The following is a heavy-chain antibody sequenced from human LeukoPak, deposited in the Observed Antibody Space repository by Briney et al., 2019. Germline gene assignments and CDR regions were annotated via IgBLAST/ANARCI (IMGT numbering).Heavy chain of an antibody. D-gene: IGHD3-22*01. Sequence: GGSLRLSCAASGYTFTSYGISWVRQAPGQGLEWMGWISAYNGNTNYAQKLQGRVTMTTDTSTSTAYMELRSLRSDDTAVYYCAREKIRRYYDSSGPKPFDYWGQGTLVTVSS. CDR1: GYTFTSYG. CDR2: ISAYNGNT. V-gene: IGHV1-18*01. CDR3: AREKIRRYYDSSGPKPFDY. J-gene: IGHJ4*02.